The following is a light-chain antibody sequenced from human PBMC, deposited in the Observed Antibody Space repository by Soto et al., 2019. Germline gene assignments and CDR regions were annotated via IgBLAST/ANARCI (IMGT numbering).Light chain of an antibody. V-gene: IGLV2-14*01. CDR2: DVS. CDR3: SSYTSSSHYV. Sequence: QSVLTQPASVSGSPGQSITISCTGTSSDVGGYNYVSWYQQPPGKAPKLMIYDVSNRPSGVSNRFSGSKSGNTASLTISGLQAEDEADYYCSSYTSSSHYVFGTGTKLTVL. J-gene: IGLJ1*01. CDR1: SSDVGGYNY.